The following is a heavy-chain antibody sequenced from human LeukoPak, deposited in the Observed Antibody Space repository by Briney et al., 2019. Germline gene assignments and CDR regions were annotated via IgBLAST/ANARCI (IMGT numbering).Heavy chain of an antibody. D-gene: IGHD5-24*01. CDR2: INPESSGT. J-gene: IGHJ4*02. CDR1: GYTFTDYY. Sequence: ASVKVSCKASGYTFTDYYIHWVRQAPGQGLEWMGRINPESSGTNYAQKSQGRVTMTRDTSISTAYMELSRLRSDDTAVYYCARVWSKSGYNYVDSWGQGALVTVSS. CDR3: ARVWSKSGYNYVDS. V-gene: IGHV1-2*06.